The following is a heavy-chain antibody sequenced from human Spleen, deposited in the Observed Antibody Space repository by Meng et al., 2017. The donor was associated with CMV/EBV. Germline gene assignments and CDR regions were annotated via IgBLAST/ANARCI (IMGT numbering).Heavy chain of an antibody. CDR2: IYPGDSDT. Sequence: YSVTSYWIGWVRQMPGKGLEWMGIIYPGDSDTRYSQSFQGQVTISADKSISTAYLQWSSLKASDTAMYYCARREGMGGITQVGAFDIWGQGTMVTVSS. V-gene: IGHV5-51*01. CDR3: ARREGMGGITQVGAFDI. CDR1: YSVTSYW. J-gene: IGHJ3*02. D-gene: IGHD1-7*01.